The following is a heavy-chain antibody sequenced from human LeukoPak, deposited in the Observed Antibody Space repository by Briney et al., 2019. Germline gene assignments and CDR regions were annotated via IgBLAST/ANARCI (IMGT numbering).Heavy chain of an antibody. CDR3: ARDPSTSGGLNWFDP. V-gene: IGHV4-59*12. J-gene: IGHJ5*02. D-gene: IGHD3-10*01. CDR2: IYYSGST. CDR1: GGSISSYY. Sequence: SETLSLTCTVSGGSISSYYWSWIRQPPGKGLEWIGSIYYSGSTYYNPSLKSRVTISVDTSKNQFSLKLSSVTAADTAVYYCARDPSTSGGLNWFDPWGQGTLVTVSS.